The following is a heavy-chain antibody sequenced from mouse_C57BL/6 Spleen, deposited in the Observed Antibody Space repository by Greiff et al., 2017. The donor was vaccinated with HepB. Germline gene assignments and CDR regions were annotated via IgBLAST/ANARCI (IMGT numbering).Heavy chain of an antibody. J-gene: IGHJ2*01. V-gene: IGHV1-82*01. D-gene: IGHD1-2*01. CDR1: GYAFSSSW. CDR3: ASITTADFDY. Sequence: VQGVESGPELVKPGASVKISCKASGYAFSSSWMNWVKQRPGKGLEWIGRIYPGDGDTNYNGKFKGKATLTADKSSSTAYMQLSSLTSEDSAVYFCASITTADFDYWGQGTTLTVSS. CDR2: IYPGDGDT.